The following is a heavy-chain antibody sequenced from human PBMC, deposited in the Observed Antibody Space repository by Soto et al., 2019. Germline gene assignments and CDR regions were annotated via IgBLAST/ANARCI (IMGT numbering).Heavy chain of an antibody. CDR1: GGSISSSNW. CDR2: IYHSGST. J-gene: IGHJ4*02. D-gene: IGHD6-13*01. CDR3: ARERLGSGWYYFDY. V-gene: IGHV4-4*02. Sequence: SETLSLTCAVSGGSISSSNWWSWVRQPPGKGLEWIGEIYHSGSTNYNPSLKSRVTISVDKSKNQFSLKLSSVTAADTAVYYCARERLGSGWYYFDYWGQGTLVTVSS.